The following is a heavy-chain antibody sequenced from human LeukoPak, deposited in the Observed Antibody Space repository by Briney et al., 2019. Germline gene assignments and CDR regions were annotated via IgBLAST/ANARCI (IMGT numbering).Heavy chain of an antibody. CDR2: ISGSGDNT. D-gene: IGHD2-21*02. CDR3: ARGHIVVLTAPDY. J-gene: IGHJ4*02. Sequence: GGSLRLSCAASGFTFSSYAMSWVRQAPGKGLEWVSAISGSGDNTYYADSVKGRFTISRDNSKNTLYLQMNSLRAEDTAMYYCARGHIVVLTAPDYWGQGTLVTVSS. CDR1: GFTFSSYA. V-gene: IGHV3-23*01.